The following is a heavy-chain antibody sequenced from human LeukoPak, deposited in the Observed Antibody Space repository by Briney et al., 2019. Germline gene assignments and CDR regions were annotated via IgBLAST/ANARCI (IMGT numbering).Heavy chain of an antibody. D-gene: IGHD3-10*01. J-gene: IGHJ6*02. Sequence: ASVKVSCKASGYTFTSYDINWVRQATGQGLEWMGWMNPNSGNTGYAQKFQGRVTMTRNTSISTAYMELSSLRSEDTAVYYCARAGAYYYGSGSFYYYYYGMDVWGQGTTVTVSS. V-gene: IGHV1-8*01. CDR2: MNPNSGNT. CDR3: ARAGAYYYGSGSFYYYYYGMDV. CDR1: GYTFTSYD.